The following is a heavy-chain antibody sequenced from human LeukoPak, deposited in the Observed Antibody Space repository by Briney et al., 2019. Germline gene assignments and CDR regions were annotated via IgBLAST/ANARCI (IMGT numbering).Heavy chain of an antibody. D-gene: IGHD6-19*01. J-gene: IGHJ4*02. CDR3: ARDLRSSGWWNFGY. CDR2: INPNSGGT. Sequence: WASVKVSCKASGYTFTGYYMHWVRQAPGQGLEWMGWINPNSGGTNYAQKFQGRVTMTRDTSISTAYMELSRLRSDDTAVYYCARDLRSSGWWNFGYWGQGTLVTVSS. CDR1: GYTFTGYY. V-gene: IGHV1-2*02.